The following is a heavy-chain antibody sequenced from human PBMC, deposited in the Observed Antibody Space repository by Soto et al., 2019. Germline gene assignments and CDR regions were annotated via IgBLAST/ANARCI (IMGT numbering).Heavy chain of an antibody. Sequence: PSETLSLTCTVSCGSISSGDYYWSWIRQPPGKGLEWIGYIYYSGSTYYNPSLKSRVTISVDTSKNQFSLKLSSVTAADTAVYYCASSLRPLRYFDWLFGTFDYWGQGTLVTVSS. CDR2: IYYSGST. D-gene: IGHD3-9*01. CDR1: CGSISSGDYY. CDR3: ASSLRPLRYFDWLFGTFDY. J-gene: IGHJ4*02. V-gene: IGHV4-30-4*01.